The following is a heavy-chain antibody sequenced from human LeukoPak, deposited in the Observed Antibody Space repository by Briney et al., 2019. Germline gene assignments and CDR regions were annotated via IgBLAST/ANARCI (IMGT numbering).Heavy chain of an antibody. CDR2: INPNSGGT. CDR1: GYTFTSYY. Sequence: GASVKVSCKASGYTFTSYYMHWVRQAPGQGLEWMGWINPNSGGTNYAQKFQGRVTMTRETSISTAYMELSRLRSDDTAVYYCARSPGEKWLVRYYFDYWGQGTLVTVSS. CDR3: ARSPGEKWLVRYYFDY. D-gene: IGHD6-19*01. J-gene: IGHJ4*02. V-gene: IGHV1-2*02.